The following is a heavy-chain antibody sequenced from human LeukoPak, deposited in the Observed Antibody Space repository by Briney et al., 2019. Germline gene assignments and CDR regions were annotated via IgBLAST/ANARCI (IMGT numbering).Heavy chain of an antibody. CDR3: ARDRSYGSGYYYKNDAFNI. CDR1: GFTFSSYG. V-gene: IGHV3-33*01. CDR2: IWYDGTNK. J-gene: IGHJ3*02. Sequence: AGGSLRLSCAASGFTFSSYGMHRVRQAPGKGLEWVAVIWYDGTNKYYADSVKGRFTISRDNSKNTLYLQMNSLRAEDTAVYSCARDRSYGSGYYYKNDAFNIWGQGTMVTVSS. D-gene: IGHD3-10*01.